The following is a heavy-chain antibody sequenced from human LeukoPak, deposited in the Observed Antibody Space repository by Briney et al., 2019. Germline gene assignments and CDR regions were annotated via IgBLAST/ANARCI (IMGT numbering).Heavy chain of an antibody. CDR2: IIPIFGTA. CDR3: ARDQGSSGYQPPQFDY. V-gene: IGHV1-69*13. CDR1: GGTFISYA. D-gene: IGHD3-22*01. J-gene: IGHJ4*02. Sequence: ASVKVSCKASGGTFISYAISWVRQAPGQGLEWMGGIIPIFGTANYAQKFQGRVTITADESTSTAYMELSSLRSEDTAVYYCARDQGSSGYQPPQFDYWGQGTLVTVSS.